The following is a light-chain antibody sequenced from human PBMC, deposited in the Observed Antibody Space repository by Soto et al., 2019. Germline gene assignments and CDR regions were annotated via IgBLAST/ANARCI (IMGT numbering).Light chain of an antibody. CDR1: QSIGSW. CDR3: QQHYDYPWR. CDR2: DAT. V-gene: IGKV1-5*01. J-gene: IGKJ1*01. Sequence: SPRYASVGDRVTITCRASQSIGSWLAWYQQKPGKAPKLLIYDATTLESGVPSTFSGSEFGTDFTLTISSLQPDDFAPYYCQQHYDYPWRFGQGTKVDI.